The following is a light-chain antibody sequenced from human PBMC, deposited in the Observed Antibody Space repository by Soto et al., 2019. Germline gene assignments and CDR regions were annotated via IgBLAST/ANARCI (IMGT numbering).Light chain of an antibody. CDR2: DVS. J-gene: IGLJ3*02. CDR3: CSFAGSYTFWV. Sequence: QSALTQPRSVSGSPGQPVTISCTGTSSDVGDYNYVSWYQQYPGKAPKLVIYDVSKRPSGVPDRFSGSKSGNTASLTISGLQAEDEADYYCCSFAGSYTFWVFGGGTKL. CDR1: SSDVGDYNY. V-gene: IGLV2-11*01.